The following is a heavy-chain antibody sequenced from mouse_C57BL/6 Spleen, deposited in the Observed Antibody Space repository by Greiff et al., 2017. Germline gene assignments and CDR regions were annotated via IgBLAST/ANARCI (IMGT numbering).Heavy chain of an antibody. CDR1: GYTFTSYW. CDR3: SREDYYGSERYFDV. Sequence: VQLQQPGAELVKPGASVKLSCKASGYTFTSYWMHWVKQRPGRGLEWIGRIDPNSGGTKYNEKLKSKATLTVDKHSSTAYMQLSSLTSEASAVYYCSREDYYGSERYFDVWGTGTTVTVSS. CDR2: IDPNSGGT. V-gene: IGHV1-72*01. J-gene: IGHJ1*03. D-gene: IGHD1-1*01.